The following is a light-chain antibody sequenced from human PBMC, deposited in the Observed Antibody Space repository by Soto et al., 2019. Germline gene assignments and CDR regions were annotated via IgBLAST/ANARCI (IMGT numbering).Light chain of an antibody. CDR2: EGS. Sequence: QSALTQPASVSGSPGQSITISCTGTSSDVGSYNLVSWYQHHPGKAPKLIIYEGSKRPSGVSNRFSGSKSGDTASLTISGLQAEDEADYHCCSYAGSNIHVLFGGGTKVTVL. CDR1: SSDVGSYNL. V-gene: IGLV2-23*01. CDR3: CSYAGSNIHVL. J-gene: IGLJ2*01.